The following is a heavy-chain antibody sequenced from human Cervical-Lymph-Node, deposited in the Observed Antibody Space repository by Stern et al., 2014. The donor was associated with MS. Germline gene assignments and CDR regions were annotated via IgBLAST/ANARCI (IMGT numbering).Heavy chain of an antibody. V-gene: IGHV7-4-1*02. CDR2: INTHTGNP. CDR1: GYTFTTYA. Sequence: VQLVESGSELKKPGASVKVSCKTSGYTFTTYAINWVRQAPGQGLELMGWINTHTGNPTYAQDFTGRFVFSLDTSISTAYLEISSLRAEDTAVYYCAKEGDYVWGNYRAMWGQGTLVTVSS. CDR3: AKEGDYVWGNYRAM. D-gene: IGHD3-16*02. J-gene: IGHJ4*02.